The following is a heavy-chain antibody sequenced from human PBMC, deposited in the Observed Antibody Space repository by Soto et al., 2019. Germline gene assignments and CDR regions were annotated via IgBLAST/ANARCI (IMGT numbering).Heavy chain of an antibody. CDR1: GGSISSYY. D-gene: IGHD3-10*01. CDR3: ARDRQRGKAGMDV. Sequence: ETLSLTCTVSGGSISSYYWSWIRQPPGKGLEWIGYIYYSGSTNYNPSLKSRVTISVDTSKNQFSLKLSSVTAADTAVYYCARDRQRGKAGMDVWGQGTTVTVSS. J-gene: IGHJ6*02. CDR2: IYYSGST. V-gene: IGHV4-59*01.